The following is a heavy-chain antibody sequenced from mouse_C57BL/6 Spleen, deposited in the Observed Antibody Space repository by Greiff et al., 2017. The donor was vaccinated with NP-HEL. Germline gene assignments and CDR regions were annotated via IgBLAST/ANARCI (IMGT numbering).Heavy chain of an antibody. J-gene: IGHJ3*01. Sequence: VQLQQSGAELVRPGASVKLSCTASGFNIKDDYMHWVKQRPEQGLEWIGWIDPENGDTEYASKFQGKATITADTSSNTAYLQLSSLTSEDTAVYYCTTGSYYYGRSPWGQGTLVTVSA. CDR1: GFNIKDDY. D-gene: IGHD1-1*01. CDR3: TTGSYYYGRSP. CDR2: IDPENGDT. V-gene: IGHV14-4*01.